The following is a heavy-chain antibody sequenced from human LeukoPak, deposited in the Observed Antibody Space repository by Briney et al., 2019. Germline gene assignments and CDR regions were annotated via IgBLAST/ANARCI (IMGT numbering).Heavy chain of an antibody. J-gene: IGHJ4*02. CDR2: ISSSSSTI. CDR3: ATGITIFGVVAIFDY. CDR1: GFTFSDYY. D-gene: IGHD3-3*01. V-gene: IGHV3-11*04. Sequence: GGSLRLSCAASGFTFSDYYMSWIRQAPGKGLEWVSYISSSSSTIYYADSVKGRFTISRDNAKNSLYLQMNSLRAEDTAVYYCATGITIFGVVAIFDYWGQGTLVTVSS.